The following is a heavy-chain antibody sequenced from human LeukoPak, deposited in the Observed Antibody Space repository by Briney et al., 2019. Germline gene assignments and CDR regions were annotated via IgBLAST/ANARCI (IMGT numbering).Heavy chain of an antibody. J-gene: IGHJ5*02. Sequence: PGRSLRLSCAASGFTFSSYAMSWVRQAPGKGLEWVSAISGSGGSTYYADSVKGRFTISRDNSKNTLYLQMNSLRAEDTAVYYCAKGSYDFWSGSNWFDPWGQGTLVTVSS. CDR2: ISGSGGST. V-gene: IGHV3-23*01. CDR3: AKGSYDFWSGSNWFDP. D-gene: IGHD3-3*01. CDR1: GFTFSSYA.